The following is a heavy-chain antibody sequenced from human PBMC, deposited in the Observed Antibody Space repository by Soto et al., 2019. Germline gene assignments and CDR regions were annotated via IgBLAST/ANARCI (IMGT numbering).Heavy chain of an antibody. J-gene: IGHJ4*02. CDR1: GYIFTKYW. Sequence: GESLKISCKGSGYIFTKYWIGWVRQMPGKGLEWMGIVDPGDSETRYSPSFQGQVTISVDKSITTAYLQWTRLKASDTAMYYCARQLTAAADIDYWGQGTLVTVSS. D-gene: IGHD6-13*01. CDR2: VDPGDSET. CDR3: ARQLTAAADIDY. V-gene: IGHV5-51*01.